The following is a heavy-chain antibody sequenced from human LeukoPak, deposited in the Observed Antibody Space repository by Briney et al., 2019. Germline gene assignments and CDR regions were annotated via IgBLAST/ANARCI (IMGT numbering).Heavy chain of an antibody. CDR3: ASGPTGTTVPQGFDY. CDR1: GGSISSGGYY. CDR2: IYHSGST. J-gene: IGHJ4*02. Sequence: KPSETLSLTCTVSGGSISSGGYYWSWIRQPPGKGLEWIGYIYHSGSTYYNPSLKSRVTISVDRSKNQFSLKLSSVTAADTAVYYCASGPTGTTVPQGFDYWGQGTLVTVSS. V-gene: IGHV4-30-2*01. D-gene: IGHD1-7*01.